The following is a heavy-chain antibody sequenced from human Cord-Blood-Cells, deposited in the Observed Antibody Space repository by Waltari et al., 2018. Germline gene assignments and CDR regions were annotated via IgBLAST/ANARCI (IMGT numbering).Heavy chain of an antibody. CDR3: AKASIAARYYYYYMDV. Sequence: EVQLLESGGGLVQPGGSLRLSCAASGFTFSSYAMIWVRQAPGKGLEWVSAISGSGGSTYYADSVKGRFTISRDNSKNTLYLQMNSLRAEDTAVYYCAKASIAARYYYYYMDVWGKGTTVTVSS. CDR2: ISGSGGST. D-gene: IGHD6-6*01. V-gene: IGHV3-23*01. CDR1: GFTFSSYA. J-gene: IGHJ6*03.